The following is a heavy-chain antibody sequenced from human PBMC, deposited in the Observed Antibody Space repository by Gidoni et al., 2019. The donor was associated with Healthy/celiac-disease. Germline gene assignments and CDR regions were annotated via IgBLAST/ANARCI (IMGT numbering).Heavy chain of an antibody. J-gene: IGHJ5*02. Sequence: EVQLVESGGGLVQPGRSLRLSFAASGFTFDDYAMHWVRQAPGKGLEWVSGISWNSGSIGYADSVKGRFTISRDNAKNSLYLQMNSLRAEDTALYYCAKDEAYCSGGSCYSGWFDPWGQGTLVTVSS. V-gene: IGHV3-9*01. CDR2: ISWNSGSI. D-gene: IGHD2-15*01. CDR1: GFTFDDYA. CDR3: AKDEAYCSGGSCYSGWFDP.